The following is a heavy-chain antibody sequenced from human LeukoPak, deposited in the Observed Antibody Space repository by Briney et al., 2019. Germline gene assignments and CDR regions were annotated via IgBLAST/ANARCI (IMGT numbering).Heavy chain of an antibody. J-gene: IGHJ6*03. CDR3: ARGPYYDFWSPYYMDV. V-gene: IGHV4-59*01. CDR1: RSSISGYY. D-gene: IGHD3-3*01. CDR2: IYYSGST. Sequence: SETLSLTCTVSRSSISGYYWSWIRQPPGKGLEWMGYIYYSGSTNYNPSLKSRVTISIETSKNQFSLTLSSVTAADTVVYYCARGPYYDFWSPYYMDVWGKGTTVTISS.